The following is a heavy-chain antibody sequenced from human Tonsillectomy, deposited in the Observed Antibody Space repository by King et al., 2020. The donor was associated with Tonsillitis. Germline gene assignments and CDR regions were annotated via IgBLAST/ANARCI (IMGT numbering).Heavy chain of an antibody. V-gene: IGHV3-48*01. CDR1: GFTFSSYC. CDR3: ARDLDSREDYNWFDP. Sequence: QLVQSGGGLVQPGGSLRLSCAASGFTFSSYCMVWVRQAPGKGLEWVSYISKIGSSTQYADSVKGRFTISRDNAKNSLHLQMISLRAEDTAVYYCARDLDSREDYNWFDPWGQGTLVTVSS. D-gene: IGHD3-22*01. J-gene: IGHJ5*02. CDR2: ISKIGSST.